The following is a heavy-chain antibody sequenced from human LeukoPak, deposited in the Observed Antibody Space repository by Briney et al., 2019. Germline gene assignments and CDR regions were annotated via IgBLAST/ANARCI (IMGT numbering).Heavy chain of an antibody. J-gene: IGHJ4*02. CDR1: GGSISSYY. D-gene: IGHD3-10*01. CDR3: ATARGYYDSGSHPFDY. V-gene: IGHV4-59*01. CDR2: IYYSGST. Sequence: SETLSLTCTVSGGSISSYYWSWIRQPPGKGLEWIGYIYYSGSTNYNPSLKSRVTISVDTSKNQFSLKLSSVTAADTAVYYCATARGYYDSGSHPFDYWGQGTLVTVSS.